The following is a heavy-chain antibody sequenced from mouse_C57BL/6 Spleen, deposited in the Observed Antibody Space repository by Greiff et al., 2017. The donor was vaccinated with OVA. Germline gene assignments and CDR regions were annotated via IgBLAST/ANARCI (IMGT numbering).Heavy chain of an antibody. CDR3: ARGWGGGQLRLDYFDY. CDR1: GYTFTSYW. J-gene: IGHJ2*01. D-gene: IGHD3-2*02. Sequence: QVQLKQPGTELVKPGASVKLSCKASGYTFTSYWMHWVKQRPGQGLEWIGNINPSNGGTNYNEKFKSKATLTVDKSSSTAYMQLSSLTSEDSAVYYCARGWGGGQLRLDYFDYWGQGTTLTVSS. V-gene: IGHV1-53*01. CDR2: INPSNGGT.